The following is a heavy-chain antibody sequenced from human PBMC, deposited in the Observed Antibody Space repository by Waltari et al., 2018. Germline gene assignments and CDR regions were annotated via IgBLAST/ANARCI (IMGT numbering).Heavy chain of an antibody. CDR2: IDPNTGGT. CDR3: ARDLYDSRVPGDYFDY. J-gene: IGHJ4*02. Sequence: QVHLVQSGAEVRKPGASVKVPGKGSGYTFSGSYIHWLRQDPGQGLEGLGWIDPNTGGTKLAQKFQGRVTMTRDTSINTVYMELSSLGSDDTAIYYCARDLYDSRVPGDYFDYWGQGTLVTVSS. CDR1: GYTFSGSY. V-gene: IGHV1-2*02. D-gene: IGHD3-16*01.